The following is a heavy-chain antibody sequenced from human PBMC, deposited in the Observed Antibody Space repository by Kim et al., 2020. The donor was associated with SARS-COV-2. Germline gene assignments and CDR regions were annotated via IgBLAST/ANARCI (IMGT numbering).Heavy chain of an antibody. V-gene: IGHV3-7*01. J-gene: IGHJ4*02. D-gene: IGHD5-18*01. CDR3: ARSSYTAMVPGAAGRNPFDY. CDR1: GFTFSSYW. Sequence: GGSLRLSCAASGFTFSSYWMSWVRQAPGKGLEWVANIKQDGSEKYYVDSVKGRFTISRDNAKNSLYLQMNSLRAEDTAVYYCARSSYTAMVPGAAGRNPFDYWGQGTLVTVSS. CDR2: IKQDGSEK.